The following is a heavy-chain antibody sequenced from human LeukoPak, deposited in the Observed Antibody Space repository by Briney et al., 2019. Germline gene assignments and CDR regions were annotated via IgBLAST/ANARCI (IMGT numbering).Heavy chain of an antibody. D-gene: IGHD3/OR15-3a*01. CDR2: FYYSGST. CDR3: AKQTGSGLFILP. J-gene: IGHJ4*02. Sequence: SETLSLTCSVSGGSVRSRDFYWVWLRQPPGKGPEWIGSFYYSGSTYYNPSLKSRVSISLDTSKNQFSLKLTSVTAADTAVYYCAKQTGSGLFILPGGQGTLVTVSS. CDR1: GGSVRSRDFY. V-gene: IGHV4-39*01.